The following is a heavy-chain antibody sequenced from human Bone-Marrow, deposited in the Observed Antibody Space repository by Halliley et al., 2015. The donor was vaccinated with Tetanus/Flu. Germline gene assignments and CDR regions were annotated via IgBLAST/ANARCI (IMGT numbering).Heavy chain of an antibody. J-gene: IGHJ5*02. V-gene: IGHV4-59*01. Sequence: TLSLTCAVSGGSISHYYWSWIRQPPGKGLEWIGYFYYGGSTNYNSSLESRVTMSVDTSKNQVSLKLRSVTAADTAVYYCATVRREHLRLGELSFGTWGQGTLVTVSS. D-gene: IGHD3-16*02. CDR3: ATVRREHLRLGELSFGT. CDR2: FYYGGST. CDR1: GGSISHYY.